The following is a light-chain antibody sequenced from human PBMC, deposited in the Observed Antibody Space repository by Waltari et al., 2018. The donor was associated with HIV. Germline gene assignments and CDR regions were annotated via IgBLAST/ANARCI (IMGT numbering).Light chain of an antibody. CDR1: ALPRQY. J-gene: IGLJ3*02. CDR3: QSPDNTTSYWV. V-gene: IGLV3-25*03. Sequence: SYELTQPPSVSVSPGQTARIHCSGDALPRQYAYWYQQKPGQAPLLLIYKDTERPSRIPELFSGSSSGTIVTLTISGVQAEDEADYYCQSPDNTTSYWVFGGGTKLTV. CDR2: KDT.